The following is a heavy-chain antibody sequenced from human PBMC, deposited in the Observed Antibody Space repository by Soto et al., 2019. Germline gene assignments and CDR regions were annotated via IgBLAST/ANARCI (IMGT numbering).Heavy chain of an antibody. CDR3: ARHPNLYYDFWSGYWTNWFDP. J-gene: IGHJ5*02. CDR2: IYYSGST. D-gene: IGHD3-3*01. V-gene: IGHV4-59*08. Sequence: SETLSLTCNGPGGSISSYYWRWIRQPQGKGLEWIGYIYYSGSTNYNPSLKSRVTISVDTSKNQFSLKLSSVTAADTAVYYCARHPNLYYDFWSGYWTNWFDPWGQGSLVTVSS. CDR1: GGSISSYY.